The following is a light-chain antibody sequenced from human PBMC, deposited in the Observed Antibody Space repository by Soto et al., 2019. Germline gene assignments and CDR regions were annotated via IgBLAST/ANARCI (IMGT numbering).Light chain of an antibody. CDR1: SGHSSYA. Sequence: VLTQSPSASASLGASVKLTCTLGSGHSSYAIAWHQQQPEKGPRYLMKLNSDGSHSKGDGIPDRFSGSSSGAERYLTISSLQSEDEADYYCQTWVTGIQVFGGGTKLTVL. V-gene: IGLV4-69*01. CDR2: LNSDGSH. CDR3: QTWVTGIQV. J-gene: IGLJ3*02.